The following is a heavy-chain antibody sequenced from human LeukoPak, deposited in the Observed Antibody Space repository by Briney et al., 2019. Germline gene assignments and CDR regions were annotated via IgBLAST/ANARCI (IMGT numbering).Heavy chain of an antibody. CDR2: IYFSGTT. D-gene: IGHD3-10*01. CDR3: VSGGSYLTK. Sequence: PSETLSLTCTVSGGSISRYWSWIRQSPGKGLEWIGYIYFSGTTNYNPSLKSRLTISIDRSRNQFSLKLSSVTAADTAIYYCVSGGSYLTKWGQGTLVTVSS. J-gene: IGHJ4*02. V-gene: IGHV4-59*01. CDR1: GGSISRY.